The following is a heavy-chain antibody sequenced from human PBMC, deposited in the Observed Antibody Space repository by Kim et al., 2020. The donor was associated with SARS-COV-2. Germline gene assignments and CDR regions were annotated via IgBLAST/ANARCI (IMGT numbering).Heavy chain of an antibody. Sequence: PSLKSRVTISVDTSKNQFSLKLSSVTAADTAVYYCARHIPQWLRFENWFAPWGQGTLVTVSS. CDR3: ARHIPQWLRFENWFAP. V-gene: IGHV4-39*01. D-gene: IGHD5-12*01. J-gene: IGHJ5*02.